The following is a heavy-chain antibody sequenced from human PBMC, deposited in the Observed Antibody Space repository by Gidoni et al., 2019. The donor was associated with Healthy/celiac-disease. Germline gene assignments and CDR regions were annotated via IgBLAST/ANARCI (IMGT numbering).Heavy chain of an antibody. J-gene: IGHJ4*02. CDR2: IYYSGST. V-gene: IGHV4-59*01. D-gene: IGHD7-27*01. CDR3: AGGFWGFNEVVFDY. Sequence: RQPPGKGLEWIGYIYYSGSTNYNPSLKSRVTISVDTSKNQFSLKLSSVTAADTAVYYCAGGFWGFNEVVFDYWGQGTLVTVSS.